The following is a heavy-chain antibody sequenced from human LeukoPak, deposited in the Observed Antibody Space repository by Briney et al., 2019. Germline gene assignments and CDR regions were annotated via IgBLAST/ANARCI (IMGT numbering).Heavy chain of an antibody. CDR3: AKGRDYYFDY. CDR1: GFTFSNYG. CDR2: IRYDGSDK. V-gene: IGHV3-30*02. J-gene: IGHJ4*02. Sequence: GGSLRLSCAASGFTFSNYGIHWVRQAPGKGLEWVAFIRYDGSDKYYADSVKGRFTISGDNSKNTLSLQMNSLRPEDTAAYYCAKGRDYYFDYWGQGTLVTVSS. D-gene: IGHD3/OR15-3a*01.